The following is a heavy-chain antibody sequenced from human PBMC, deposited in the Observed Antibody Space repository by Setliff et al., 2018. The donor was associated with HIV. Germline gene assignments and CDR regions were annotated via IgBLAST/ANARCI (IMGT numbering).Heavy chain of an antibody. CDR1: GGSISSDY. D-gene: IGHD3-10*01. CDR3: GFGEYKGAFDI. J-gene: IGHJ3*02. CDR2: IYYSGST. V-gene: IGHV4-59*01. Sequence: KSSETLSLTCSVSGGSISSDYWSWIRQPPGKGLEWIGYIYYSGSTNYNPSLKSRVTISVDTSKKQFSLRVKSVTAADTAMYYCGFGEYKGAFDIWGQGTMVTVSS.